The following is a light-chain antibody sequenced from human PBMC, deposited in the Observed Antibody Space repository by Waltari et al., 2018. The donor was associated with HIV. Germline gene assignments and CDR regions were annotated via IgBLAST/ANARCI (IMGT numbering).Light chain of an antibody. Sequence: IQMTQSPSTLSAFVGDCVTITCRASQNLTNHLAWYQQKSGKAPKLLIYKASSLERGVPSRFSGSGTGTEFSLTINSLQPADLAVYFCQQFQTFRTFGQGTKVE. CDR2: KAS. CDR1: QNLTNH. J-gene: IGKJ1*01. V-gene: IGKV1-5*03. CDR3: QQFQTFRT.